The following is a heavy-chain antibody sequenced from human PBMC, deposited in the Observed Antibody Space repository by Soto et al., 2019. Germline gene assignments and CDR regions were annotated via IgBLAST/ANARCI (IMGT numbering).Heavy chain of an antibody. D-gene: IGHD5-12*01. CDR1: GYSVSINTAS. J-gene: IGHJ5*02. CDR2: TYFRSKWYN. V-gene: IGHV6-1*01. CDR3: AKGDNLGPKTGYAFDP. Sequence: PSQNLSFTCAISGYSVSINTASWTWIRQSPSRGLEWLGRTYFRSKWYNDYAVSVKSRIIINPDTSNNQFSLQLNSVTPEDTAVYFCAKGDNLGPKTGYAFDPWGQGIMVTVSS.